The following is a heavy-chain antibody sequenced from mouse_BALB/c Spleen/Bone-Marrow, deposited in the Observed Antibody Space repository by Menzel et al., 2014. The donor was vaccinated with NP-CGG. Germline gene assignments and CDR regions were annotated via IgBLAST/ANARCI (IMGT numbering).Heavy chain of an antibody. CDR1: GFIFTDYY. CDR3: AKFYYGSGHYYAMDY. CDR2: VGTSANGYKT. V-gene: IGHV7-3*02. Sequence: EVKLVESGGGLVKPGGSLRLSCAASGFIFTDYYMCWVSQPPGKALEWMGFVGTSANGYKTEYSASVKGRFTITRDKSQSILYLQTNAQRAEDSSTYSGAKFYYGSGHYYAMDYWGQGTSVTVSS. J-gene: IGHJ4*01. D-gene: IGHD1-1*01.